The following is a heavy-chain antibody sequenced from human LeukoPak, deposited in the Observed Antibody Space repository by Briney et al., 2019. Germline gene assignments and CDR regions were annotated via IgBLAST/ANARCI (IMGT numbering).Heavy chain of an antibody. D-gene: IGHD1-20*01. V-gene: IGHV4-34*01. CDR3: ARGLTGTYYYYYYMDV. CDR1: GGSFSGYY. J-gene: IGHJ6*03. CDR2: INHSGST. Sequence: SETLSLTCAVYGGSFSGYYWSWIRQPPGEGLEWIGEINHSGSTNYNPSLKSRVTISVDTSKNQFSLKLSSVTAADTAVYYCARGLTGTYYYYYYMDVWGKGTTVTVSS.